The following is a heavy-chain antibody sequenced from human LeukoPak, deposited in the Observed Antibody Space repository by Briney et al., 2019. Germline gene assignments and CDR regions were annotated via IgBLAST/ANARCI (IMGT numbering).Heavy chain of an antibody. Sequence: SETLSHTCAVYAVSLSAYYWSWIRQPPGKGLEWIGEINHGGSANYNPTLQSRVTISVDTPKNQFSLKLSSVTAADTAVYYCARGLGGGNSVYFDVWGRGTLVNVSS. CDR1: AVSLSAYY. CDR3: ARGLGGGNSVYFDV. D-gene: IGHD4-23*01. V-gene: IGHV4-34*01. J-gene: IGHJ2*01. CDR2: INHGGSA.